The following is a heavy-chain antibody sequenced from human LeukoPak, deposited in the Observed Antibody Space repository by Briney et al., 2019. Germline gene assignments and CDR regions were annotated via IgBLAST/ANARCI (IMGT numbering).Heavy chain of an antibody. D-gene: IGHD3-9*01. CDR1: GGSISSSSYY. CDR3: AKRPKWGRYFDWLLSVGYFDY. CDR2: ISGSGGST. Sequence: PSETLSLTCTVSGGSISSSSYYWGWIRQPPGKGLEWVSAISGSGGSTYYADSVKGRFTISRDNSKNTLYLQMNSLRAEDTAVYYCAKRPKWGRYFDWLLSVGYFDYWGQGTLVTVSS. J-gene: IGHJ4*02. V-gene: IGHV3-23*01.